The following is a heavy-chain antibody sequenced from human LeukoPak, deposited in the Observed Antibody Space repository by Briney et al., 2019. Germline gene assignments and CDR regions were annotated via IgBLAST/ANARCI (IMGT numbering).Heavy chain of an antibody. CDR2: ISSSGNNI. V-gene: IGHV3-11*04. CDR3: ARDWAGGPHDH. Sequence: GGSLRLSCAAAGFTFSDYYMSWISQAPGKGLEWVSYISSSGNNIYYADSVQGRFTISRDNAKKSLYLQMSSLRVEDTAVYYCARDWAGGPHDHWGQGTLVTVSS. J-gene: IGHJ4*02. D-gene: IGHD3-10*01. CDR1: GFTFSDYY.